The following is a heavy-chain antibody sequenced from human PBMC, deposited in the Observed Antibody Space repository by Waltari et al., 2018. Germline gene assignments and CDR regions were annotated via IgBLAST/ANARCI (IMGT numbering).Heavy chain of an antibody. CDR3: ARGGYSYVLFDY. J-gene: IGHJ4*02. Sequence: QVQLQQWGAGLLKPSETLSLTCAVHGGSFSGYYWSWIRLPPGKGLEWIGEINHSGSTNYNPSLKSRVTISVDTSKNQFSLKLSSVTAADTAVYYCARGGYSYVLFDYWGQGTLVTVSS. V-gene: IGHV4-34*01. CDR1: GGSFSGYY. D-gene: IGHD5-18*01. CDR2: INHSGST.